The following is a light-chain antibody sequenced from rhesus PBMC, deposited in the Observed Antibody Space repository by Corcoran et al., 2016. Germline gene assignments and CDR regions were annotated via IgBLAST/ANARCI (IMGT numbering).Light chain of an antibody. CDR3: QQHHSYPLT. J-gene: IGKJ4*01. CDR2: KAS. CDR1: QGISSY. Sequence: DIQMTQSPSSLSASVGDTVTITCRASQGISSYLAWYQQKPGKAPKLLIYKASTLQSGVPSRFSGSGSRTDFTLTISSLQPEEFATYYCQQHHSYPLTFGGGTKVEIK. V-gene: IGKV1-25*01.